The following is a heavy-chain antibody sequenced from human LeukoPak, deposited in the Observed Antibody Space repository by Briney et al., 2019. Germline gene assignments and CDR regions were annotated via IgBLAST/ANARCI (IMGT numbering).Heavy chain of an antibody. D-gene: IGHD3-10*01. V-gene: IGHV3-23*01. CDR3: AKDRQKLLWFGESIDY. J-gene: IGHJ4*02. CDR2: ISGSGGST. Sequence: GGSLRLSCAASGFTLSSYDMHWVRQVTGKGLEWVSAISGSGGSTYYADSVKGRFTISRDNSKNTLYLQMNSLRAEDTAVYYCAKDRQKLLWFGESIDYWGQGTLVTVSS. CDR1: GFTLSSYD.